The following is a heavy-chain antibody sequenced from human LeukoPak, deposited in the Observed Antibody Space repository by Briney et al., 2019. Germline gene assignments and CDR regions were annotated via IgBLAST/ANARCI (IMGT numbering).Heavy chain of an antibody. J-gene: IGHJ6*02. CDR1: GYTFTSYY. V-gene: IGHV1-46*01. Sequence: ASVKVSCKASGYTFTSYYMHWVRQAPGQGLEWMGIINPSGGSTSYAQKFQGRVTMTRDTSTSTVYMELSSLRSEDTAVYYCARSSESYYYYYGMDVWGQGTTLTVSS. CDR3: ARSSESYYYYYGMDV. CDR2: INPSGGST. D-gene: IGHD3-10*01.